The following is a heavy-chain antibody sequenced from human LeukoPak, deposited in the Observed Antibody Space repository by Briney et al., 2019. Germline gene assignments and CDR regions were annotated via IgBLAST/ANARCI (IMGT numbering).Heavy chain of an antibody. D-gene: IGHD3-22*01. J-gene: IGHJ4*02. CDR2: ISSSSSTI. CDR1: GFTFSSYS. V-gene: IGHV3-48*04. CDR3: AREAPPYYYDSSGYYFDY. Sequence: GGSLRLSCAASGFTFSSYSMNWVRQAPGKGLEWVSYISSSSSTIYYADSVKGRFTISRDNAKNSLYLQMNSLRAEDTAVYYCAREAPPYYYDSSGYYFDYRGQGTLVTVSS.